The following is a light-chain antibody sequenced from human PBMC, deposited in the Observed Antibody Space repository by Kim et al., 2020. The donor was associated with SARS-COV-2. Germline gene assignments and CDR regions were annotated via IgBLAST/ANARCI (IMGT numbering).Light chain of an antibody. CDR2: AAS. CDR1: QSVTNNY. Sequence: EIVLTQSPGTLSLSPGERGTLSCRASQSVTNNYLAWYQHKPGRAPRLLIYAASGRATGIPDRFRGSGSGTEFTLAINRLEPEDFAVYYCQQYGSLPGTFGQGTRLEIK. V-gene: IGKV3-20*01. CDR3: QQYGSLPGT. J-gene: IGKJ5*01.